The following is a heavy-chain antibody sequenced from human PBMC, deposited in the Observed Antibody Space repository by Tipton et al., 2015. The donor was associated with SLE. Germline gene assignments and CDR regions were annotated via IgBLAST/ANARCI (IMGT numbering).Heavy chain of an antibody. CDR1: GGSISSHY. D-gene: IGHD2-15*01. CDR3: VRVVPRGGTDY. J-gene: IGHJ4*02. Sequence: TLSLTCTVSGGSISSHYWDWVRQPPGKGLEWVATLHHTGNTYYNPALENRLTISADTSKNQISLKVTSVTAADTAVYYCVRVVPRGGTDYWGQGTLITVSS. V-gene: IGHV4-59*08. CDR2: LHHTGNT.